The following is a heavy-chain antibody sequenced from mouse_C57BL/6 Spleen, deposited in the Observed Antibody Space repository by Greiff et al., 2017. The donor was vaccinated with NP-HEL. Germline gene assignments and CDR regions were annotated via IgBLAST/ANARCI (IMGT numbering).Heavy chain of an antibody. Sequence: QVQLKESGAELVRPGASVKLSCKASGYTFTDYYINWVKQRPGQGLEWIARIYPGSGNTYYNEKFKGKATLTAEKSSSTAYMQLSSLTSEDSAVDCCALTGTGSWYFDVWGRGATVTVSS. J-gene: IGHJ1*03. D-gene: IGHD4-1*01. CDR2: IYPGSGNT. CDR3: ALTGTGSWYFDV. V-gene: IGHV1-76*01. CDR1: GYTFTDYY.